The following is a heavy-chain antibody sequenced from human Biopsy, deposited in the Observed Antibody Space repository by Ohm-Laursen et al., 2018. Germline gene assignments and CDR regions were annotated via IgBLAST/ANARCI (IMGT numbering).Heavy chain of an antibody. Sequence: SETLSLTCTVSGVSFTGHYWSWIRQPPGKGLEWIGHISYTGYTSYNASLKSRVTISVDTSRNHFSLRLSSLTAADTAVYYCARGSNEYGGLYFPHWGQGTLVTVSS. CDR1: GVSFTGHY. V-gene: IGHV4-59*11. CDR2: ISYTGYT. J-gene: IGHJ1*01. D-gene: IGHD4-23*01. CDR3: ARGSNEYGGLYFPH.